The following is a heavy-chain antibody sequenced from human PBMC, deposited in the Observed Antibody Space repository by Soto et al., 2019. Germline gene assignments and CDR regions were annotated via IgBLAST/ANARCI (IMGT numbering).Heavy chain of an antibody. V-gene: IGHV1-69*06. CDR2: IIPIFGTA. CDR1: RCTFSFYA. CDR3: ARYCSSTSCQSPASGSNYYYGMDV. J-gene: IGHJ6*02. Sequence: ASLKVSCKASRCTFSFYAISWVRQAPGQGLEWMGGIIPIFGTANYAQKFQGRVTITADKSTSTAYMEPSSLRSEDTAVYYCARYCSSTSCQSPASGSNYYYGMDVWGQGTTVTVSS. D-gene: IGHD2-2*01.